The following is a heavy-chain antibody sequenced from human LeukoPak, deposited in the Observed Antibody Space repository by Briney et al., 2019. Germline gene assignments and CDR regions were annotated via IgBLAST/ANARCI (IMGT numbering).Heavy chain of an antibody. J-gene: IGHJ4*02. CDR1: GFTFGDYA. CDR2: IRSKAYGGTT. CDR3: TRPFSGIAVAGTGFDY. D-gene: IGHD6-19*01. Sequence: PGGSLRLSCTASGFTFGDYAMSWFRQAPGKGLEWVGFIRSKAYGGTTEYAASVKGIFTISRDDSKSIAYLQMNSLKTEDTAVYYCTRPFSGIAVAGTGFDYWGQGTLVTVSS. V-gene: IGHV3-49*03.